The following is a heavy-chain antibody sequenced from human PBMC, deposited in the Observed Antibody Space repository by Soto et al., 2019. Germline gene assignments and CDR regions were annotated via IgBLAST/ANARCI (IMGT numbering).Heavy chain of an antibody. J-gene: IGHJ4*02. D-gene: IGHD3-10*02. CDR2: TNPGDGST. CDR1: GYSLTSYY. CDR3: ARSYVTSRPIDY. Sequence: QVHLVQSGAEVKKPGASVKVSCKASGYSLTSYYMHWVRQAPGQGLEWMGITNPGDGSTRYAQKFKGRVTMTSDTSTSTVYMEMSSLTSEDTGAYYCARSYVTSRPIDYWGQGTLVTVSS. V-gene: IGHV1-46*01.